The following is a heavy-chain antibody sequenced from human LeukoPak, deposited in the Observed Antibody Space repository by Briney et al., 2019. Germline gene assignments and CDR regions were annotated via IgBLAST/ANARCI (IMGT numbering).Heavy chain of an antibody. D-gene: IGHD6-13*01. J-gene: IGHJ4*02. Sequence: GGSLRLSCAASGFTVSSNYMSWVRQAPGKGLEWVSVIYNDGTTYYADSVKGRFTISRDNSKNTLYLQMNSLRGEDTAVYYCAREFSRGQQLGFFDYWGQGTLVTVSS. CDR3: AREFSRGQQLGFFDY. CDR2: IYNDGTT. V-gene: IGHV3-53*01. CDR1: GFTVSSNY.